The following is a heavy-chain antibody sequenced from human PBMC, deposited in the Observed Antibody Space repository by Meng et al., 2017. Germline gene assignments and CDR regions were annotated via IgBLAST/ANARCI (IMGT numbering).Heavy chain of an antibody. CDR3: ASGPPGWFDP. CDR1: GGTFSSYA. V-gene: IGHV1-69*06. J-gene: IGHJ5*02. D-gene: IGHD7-27*01. CDR2: ICPIFGTA. Sequence: QVPLVLSGAEVKKPESLVKVYCNASGGTFSSYAISWVRHAPGQGLEWMGGICPIFGTANYAQKFQGRVTITADKSTSTAYMELSSLRSEDTAVYYCASGPPGWFDPWGQGTLVTVSS.